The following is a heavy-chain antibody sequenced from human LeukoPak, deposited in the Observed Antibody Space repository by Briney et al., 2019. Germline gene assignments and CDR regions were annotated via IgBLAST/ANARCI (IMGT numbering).Heavy chain of an antibody. V-gene: IGHV2-70*11. J-gene: IGHJ3*02. CDR2: IDWDYDT. Sequence: RTSGPALVKPTQTLTLTCTLYGFSLSSPGMCVSWIRQPPGKALEWLARIDWDYDTYYNTSLKTRLTISKDTPKDQVVLTMTNMDPVDTATYYCARIPLRDDYQSYAFDMWGQGTMVSVSS. CDR1: GFSLSSPGMC. D-gene: IGHD5-24*01. CDR3: ARIPLRDDYQSYAFDM.